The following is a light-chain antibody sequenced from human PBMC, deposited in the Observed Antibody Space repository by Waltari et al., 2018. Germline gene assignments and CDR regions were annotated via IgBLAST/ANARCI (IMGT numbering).Light chain of an antibody. Sequence: DIQMTQTPSTLSASVGDRVPIPCRASQSISGCLAWYQQKPGKAPKLLIFDASKLESGVPSRFSGSGFGTEFALTISGLQPDDFATYFCQQYNSFFRTFGQGTKVEIK. CDR2: DAS. V-gene: IGKV1-5*01. J-gene: IGKJ1*01. CDR3: QQYNSFFRT. CDR1: QSISGC.